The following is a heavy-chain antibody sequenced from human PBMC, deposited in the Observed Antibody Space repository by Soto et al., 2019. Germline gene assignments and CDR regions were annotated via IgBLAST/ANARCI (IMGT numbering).Heavy chain of an antibody. J-gene: IGHJ4*02. D-gene: IGHD2-21*01. CDR1: GYTFTGYY. CDR3: ARDGEEGGGDTDY. Sequence: ASVKVSCKASGYTFTGYYMHWVRQAPGQGLEWMGWINPNSGGTNYAQKFQGRVTMTRDTSISTAYMELSRLRSDDTAVYYCARDGEEGGGDTDYWGQGTLVTVAS. V-gene: IGHV1-2*02. CDR2: INPNSGGT.